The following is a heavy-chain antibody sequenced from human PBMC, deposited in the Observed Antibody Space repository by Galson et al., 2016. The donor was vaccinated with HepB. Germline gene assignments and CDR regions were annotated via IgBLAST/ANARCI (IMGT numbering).Heavy chain of an antibody. J-gene: IGHJ3*02. V-gene: IGHV3-23*01. CDR2: VSDSGGST. Sequence: SLRLSCAASGFTFSSYAMSWVRQAPGKGLEWVSGVSDSGGSTVYTYSAKGRFTMSRDNSQRSLYLQMNSLRAEDTAVYYLAKDTGPGEYAYSWRTFDIWGRGTMVTVSS. D-gene: IGHD1-26*01. CDR1: GFTFSSYA. CDR3: AKDTGPGEYAYSWRTFDI.